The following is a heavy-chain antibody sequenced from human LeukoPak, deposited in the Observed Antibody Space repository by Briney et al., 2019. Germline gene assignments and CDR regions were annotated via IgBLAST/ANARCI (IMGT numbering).Heavy chain of an antibody. D-gene: IGHD6-19*01. CDR2: IKEDGSEK. J-gene: IGHJ4*02. CDR3: ARVLQWLPRYSDY. V-gene: IGHV3-7*01. CDR1: EFTFRSYW. Sequence: GGSLRLSCEASEFTFRSYWMSWVRQAPGKGLEWVANIKEDGSEKYYVDSVKGRFTISRDNAKNSLYLQMNSLRAEDTAVYYCARVLQWLPRYSDYWGQGTLVTVSS.